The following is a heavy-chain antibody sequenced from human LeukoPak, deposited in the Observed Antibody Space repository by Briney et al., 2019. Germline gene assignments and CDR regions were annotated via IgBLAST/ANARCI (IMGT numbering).Heavy chain of an antibody. D-gene: IGHD2-2*01. V-gene: IGHV5-51*01. CDR2: IYPGDSDT. Sequence: GESLKISCKGSGYSFTSYWIGWVRQMPGKGLGWMGIIYPGDSDTRYSPSFQGQVTISADKSISTAYLQWSSLKASDTAMYYCAATYCSSTSCRDAFDIWGQGTMVTVSS. CDR1: GYSFTSYW. CDR3: AATYCSSTSCRDAFDI. J-gene: IGHJ3*02.